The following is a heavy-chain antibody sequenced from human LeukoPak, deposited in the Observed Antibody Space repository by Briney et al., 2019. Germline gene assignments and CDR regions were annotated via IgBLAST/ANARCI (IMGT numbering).Heavy chain of an antibody. Sequence: TGGSLRLPCAASEFTFSSYSMNWVRQAPGKGLEWVSSISSSSSYIYYADSVKGRFTISRDNAKNSLYLQMNSLRAEDTAVYYCARRDHGYNVDYWGQGTLVTVSS. V-gene: IGHV3-21*04. CDR2: ISSSSSYI. CDR1: EFTFSSYS. J-gene: IGHJ4*02. CDR3: ARRDHGYNVDY. D-gene: IGHD5-12*01.